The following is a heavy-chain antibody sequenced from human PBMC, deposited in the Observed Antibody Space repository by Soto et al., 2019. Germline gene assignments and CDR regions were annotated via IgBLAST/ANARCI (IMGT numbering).Heavy chain of an antibody. V-gene: IGHV1-2*02. Sequence: QVRLMQSGPEVRRPGASVTVSCKASGYTFTHYFIHWVRRAPGQGLEWMGYINPKSGDTHYSQTFRGRVSMTRATSTDTANMGLSSLTSDDTAVYFCARVPGHKNSRGDFWGQGTPITVSS. CDR1: GYTFTHYF. J-gene: IGHJ4*02. D-gene: IGHD1-7*01. CDR2: INPKSGDT. CDR3: ARVPGHKNSRGDF.